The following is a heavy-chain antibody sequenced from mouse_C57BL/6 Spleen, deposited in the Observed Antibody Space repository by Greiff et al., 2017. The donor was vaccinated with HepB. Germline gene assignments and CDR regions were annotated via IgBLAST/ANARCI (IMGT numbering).Heavy chain of an antibody. CDR3: ARPLDSSGYVAY. D-gene: IGHD3-2*02. J-gene: IGHJ3*01. CDR1: GYTFTSYW. Sequence: QVQLQQPGAELVMPGASVKLSCKASGYTFTSYWMHWVKQRPGQVLEWIGEIDPSDSYTNYNQKFKGKSTLTVDKSSSTAYMQLSSLTSEDSAVYYCARPLDSSGYVAYWGQGTLVTVSA. CDR2: IDPSDSYT. V-gene: IGHV1-69*01.